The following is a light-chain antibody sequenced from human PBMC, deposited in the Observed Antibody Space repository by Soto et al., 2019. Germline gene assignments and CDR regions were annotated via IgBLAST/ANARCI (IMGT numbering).Light chain of an antibody. Sequence: QSALTQPASVSGSPGQSITISCTGTSSDVGGYNYVAWYQHHPGKAPKLMIYDVGYRPSGVSIRFSGSKSGSTASLTISGLQAEDEADYDCSSYTTSSTYVFGTGTKLTVL. J-gene: IGLJ1*01. CDR1: SSDVGGYNY. CDR3: SSYTTSSTYV. CDR2: DVG. V-gene: IGLV2-14*03.